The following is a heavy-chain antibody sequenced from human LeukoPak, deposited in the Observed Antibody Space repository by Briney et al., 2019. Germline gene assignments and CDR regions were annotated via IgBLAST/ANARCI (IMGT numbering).Heavy chain of an antibody. Sequence: GGSLRLSCAASGITFRSYGMHWVRQAPGKGLEWVAVISYDGSHKYYADSVKGRFSISRDNSKNTLYLQMNSLRAEDTAVYYCARDFDYWGQGTLVTVSS. V-gene: IGHV3-30*03. CDR1: GITFRSYG. CDR3: ARDFDY. J-gene: IGHJ4*02. CDR2: ISYDGSHK.